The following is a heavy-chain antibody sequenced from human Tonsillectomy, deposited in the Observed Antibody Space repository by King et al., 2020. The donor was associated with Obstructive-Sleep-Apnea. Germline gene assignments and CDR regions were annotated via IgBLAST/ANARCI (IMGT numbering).Heavy chain of an antibody. D-gene: IGHD3-16*02. CDR3: AAGGVIVSSGYYFDN. CDR1: GGTLSSYT. CDR2: IIPIFGTT. Sequence: QLVQSGAEVRKPGSSVKVSCKASGGTLSSYTLNWVRQAPGQGLEWMGGIIPIFGTTNYAQKFQGRVTITADESTSTAHMEPSSLRSEDTAVYYCAAGGVIVSSGYYFDNWGQGTLVTVSS. V-gene: IGHV1-69*01. J-gene: IGHJ4*02.